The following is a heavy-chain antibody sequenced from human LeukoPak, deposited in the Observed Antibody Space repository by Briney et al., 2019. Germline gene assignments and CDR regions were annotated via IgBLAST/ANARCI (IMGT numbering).Heavy chain of an antibody. CDR3: VEAPNPYYFDD. J-gene: IGHJ4*02. Sequence: SQTLSLTCTVSGGSISSSTYYWNWIRQYPGKGLEWIGYIYNSGTTYYNPSLKSRVTISVDTSKNQFSLKLNSMSAADTAMYYCVEAPNPYYFDDWGQGTLVTVSS. D-gene: IGHD5-24*01. CDR1: GGSISSSTYY. CDR2: IYNSGTT. V-gene: IGHV4-31*03.